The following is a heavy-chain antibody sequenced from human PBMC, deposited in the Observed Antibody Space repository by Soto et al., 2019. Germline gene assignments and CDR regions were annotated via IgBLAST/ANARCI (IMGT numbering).Heavy chain of an antibody. J-gene: IGHJ6*02. CDR2: ISPDNGNT. CDR3: ARALGYSGYAGMDV. D-gene: IGHD5-12*01. V-gene: IGHV1-18*01. CDR1: GYTFTIYG. Sequence: QVQLVQSGGEVKKPGASVKVSGKASGYTFTIYGINWVRQAPDQGFEWMGWISPDNGNTNYAQKLQGRVTMTTDTSTSTAYMELRSLRSDDTAVYYCARALGYSGYAGMDVWGQGTTVTVSS.